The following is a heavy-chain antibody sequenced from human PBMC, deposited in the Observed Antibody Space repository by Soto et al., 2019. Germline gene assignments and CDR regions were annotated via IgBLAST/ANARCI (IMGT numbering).Heavy chain of an antibody. CDR1: GIVFSNYA. CDR3: AKDGNWLDVYFDV. J-gene: IGHJ4*02. CDR2: SSSSGRSR. V-gene: IGHV3-23*01. Sequence: PGESLKISCVASGIVFSNYAMSWVRQAPGKGLEWVSISSSSGRSRYHADSVKGRFTISRDNSKNTLYLHMTNLRAEDTAVYYCAKDGNWLDVYFDVWGQGTPVTVSS. D-gene: IGHD6-19*01.